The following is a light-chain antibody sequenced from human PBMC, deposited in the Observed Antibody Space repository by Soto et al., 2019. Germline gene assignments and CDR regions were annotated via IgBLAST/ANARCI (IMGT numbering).Light chain of an antibody. CDR3: QSYDSRLSVFYV. J-gene: IGLJ1*01. CDR1: SSNIGAGYD. V-gene: IGLV1-40*01. Sequence: QSVLTQPPSVSGAPGQRVTISCTGSSSNIGAGYDVHWYQQLPGKAPKLLIYGNSNRPSGVPDRFSGSKSGTSASMAISGLQAEDEADYYCQSYDSRLSVFYVFGTGIKVTVL. CDR2: GNS.